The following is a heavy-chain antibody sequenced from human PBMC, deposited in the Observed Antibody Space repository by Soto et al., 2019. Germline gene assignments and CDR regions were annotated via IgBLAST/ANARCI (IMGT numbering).Heavy chain of an antibody. Sequence: QVQLQESGPGLVKPSETLSLTCTVSGGSISSYYWSWIQQPPGKGLEWIGYIYYSGSTNYNPFLKSRVTISVDTSKNQFSLKLSSVTAADTAVYYCARRYGGNFDYWGQGTLVTVSS. J-gene: IGHJ4*02. D-gene: IGHD3-16*01. V-gene: IGHV4-59*01. CDR2: IYYSGST. CDR1: GGSISSYY. CDR3: ARRYGGNFDY.